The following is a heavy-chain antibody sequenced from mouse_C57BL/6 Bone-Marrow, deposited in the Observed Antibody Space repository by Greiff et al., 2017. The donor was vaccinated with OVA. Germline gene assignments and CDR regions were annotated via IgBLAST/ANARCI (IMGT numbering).Heavy chain of an antibody. CDR2: ISSGSSTI. J-gene: IGHJ3*01. Sequence: EVKLMESGGGLVKPGGSLKLSCAASGFTFSDYGMHWVRQAPEKGLEWVAYISSGSSTIYYADTVKGRFTISRDNAKNTLFLQMTSLRSEDTAMYYCARVLILITTEGFAYWGQGTLVTVSA. D-gene: IGHD1-1*01. CDR1: GFTFSDYG. V-gene: IGHV5-17*01. CDR3: ARVLILITTEGFAY.